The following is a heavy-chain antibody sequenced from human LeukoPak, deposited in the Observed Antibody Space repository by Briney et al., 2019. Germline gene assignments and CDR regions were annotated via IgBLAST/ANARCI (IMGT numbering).Heavy chain of an antibody. Sequence: SETLSLTCAVSGGSISSGGYSWSWIRQPPGKGLEWIGYIYYSGSTNYNPSLKSRVTISVDTSKNQFSLKLSSVTAADTAVYYCAREGGGSYYYYYGMDVWGQGTTVTVSS. V-gene: IGHV4-61*08. D-gene: IGHD1-26*01. CDR3: AREGGGSYYYYYGMDV. CDR1: GGSISSGGYS. CDR2: IYYSGST. J-gene: IGHJ6*02.